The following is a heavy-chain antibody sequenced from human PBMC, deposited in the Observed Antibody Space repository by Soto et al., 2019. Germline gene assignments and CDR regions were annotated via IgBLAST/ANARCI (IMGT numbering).Heavy chain of an antibody. Sequence: QVQLEQSGPEVKRPGTSVKVSCKASGGAFGRYSVSWVRQAPGQGLEWIGGVIPVFNTSNYSLKFQGRVAIFADLSTSTVFMELSSLRSEDTALYYGARGDEMTAVTIFEYWGQGTLVTVSS. V-gene: IGHV1-69*01. J-gene: IGHJ4*02. D-gene: IGHD4-17*01. CDR1: GGAFGRYS. CDR3: ARGDEMTAVTIFEY. CDR2: VIPVFNTS.